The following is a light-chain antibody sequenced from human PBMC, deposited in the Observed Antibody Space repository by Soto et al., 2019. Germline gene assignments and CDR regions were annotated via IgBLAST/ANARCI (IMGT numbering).Light chain of an antibody. Sequence: QSALTQPPSASGSPGQSVTISCTGTSSDVGGYNYVSWYQQHPGKAPKLIIYDVSKRPSGVPDRFSGSKSGNTASLTVSGLQTADEADYYCSSYAGSKNLIFGGGTKLTV. V-gene: IGLV2-8*01. CDR1: SSDVGGYNY. CDR3: SSYAGSKNLI. J-gene: IGLJ2*01. CDR2: DVS.